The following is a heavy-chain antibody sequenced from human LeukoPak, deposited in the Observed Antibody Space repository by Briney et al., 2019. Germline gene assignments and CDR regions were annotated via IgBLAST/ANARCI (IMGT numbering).Heavy chain of an antibody. CDR1: GLTFSSYE. V-gene: IGHV3-48*03. CDR3: ARDSHKFDSSGYYPDAFDI. CDR2: ISSSGSSI. D-gene: IGHD3-22*01. J-gene: IGHJ3*02. Sequence: GGSLRLSCAASGLTFSSYEMNWVRQAPGKGLEWVSYISSSGSSIYYADSVKGRFTISRDNAKKSLYLQMHSLRAEYTAVYYCARDSHKFDSSGYYPDAFDIWGQGTMDTVSS.